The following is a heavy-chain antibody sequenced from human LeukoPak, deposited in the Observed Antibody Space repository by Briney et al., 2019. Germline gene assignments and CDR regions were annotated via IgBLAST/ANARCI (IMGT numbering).Heavy chain of an antibody. CDR2: ISSSSSYI. V-gene: IGHV3-21*01. CDR1: GFTFSSYS. CDR3: ARDFYYYDSSGYYHTFDY. D-gene: IGHD3-22*01. J-gene: IGHJ4*02. Sequence: PGGSLRLSCAASGFTFSSYSMNWVRQAPGKGLEWVSSISSSSSYIYYADSVKGRFTISRDNSKNTLYLQMNSLRAEDTAVYYCARDFYYYDSSGYYHTFDYWGQGTLVTVSS.